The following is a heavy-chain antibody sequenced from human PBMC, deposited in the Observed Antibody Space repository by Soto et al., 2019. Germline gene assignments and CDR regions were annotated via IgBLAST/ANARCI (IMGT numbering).Heavy chain of an antibody. CDR3: AGEISDNWFDP. D-gene: IGHD3-10*01. Sequence: GASVNVSCKASGYTFTSYGISWVRQAPGQGLEWMGWISAYNGNTNYAQKLQGRVTMTTDTSTSTAYMELRSLRSDDTAVYYCAGEISDNWFDPWGQGTLVTVSS. CDR2: ISAYNGNT. CDR1: GYTFTSYG. J-gene: IGHJ5*02. V-gene: IGHV1-18*01.